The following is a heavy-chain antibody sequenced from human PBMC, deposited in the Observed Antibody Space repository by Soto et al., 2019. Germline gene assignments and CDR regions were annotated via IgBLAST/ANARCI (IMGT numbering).Heavy chain of an antibody. Sequence: XESLKLSWKCSGYRFTSYWIGLVLQMPGKGLEWMGIIYPGDSDTRYSPSFQGQVTISADKSISTAYLQWSSLKASDTAMYYCARHTSEWQQLGGRFDPWGQGTLVTVSS. D-gene: IGHD6-13*01. CDR3: ARHTSEWQQLGGRFDP. CDR2: IYPGDSDT. CDR1: GYRFTSYW. V-gene: IGHV5-51*01. J-gene: IGHJ5*02.